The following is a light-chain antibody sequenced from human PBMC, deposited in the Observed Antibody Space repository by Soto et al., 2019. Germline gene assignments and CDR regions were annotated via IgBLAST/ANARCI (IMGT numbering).Light chain of an antibody. CDR2: TDN. CDR1: SSNIGSNT. CDR3: AAWDDSLNGYV. Sequence: QSVLTQPHSASGTPGQRVTVSCSGSSSNIGSNTVNWYQQVPGTAPKLLIYTDNQRPSGVPDRFSGSKSGTSASLAISGLQSEDESDYYCAAWDDSLNGYVFGTGTKLTVL. J-gene: IGLJ1*01. V-gene: IGLV1-44*01.